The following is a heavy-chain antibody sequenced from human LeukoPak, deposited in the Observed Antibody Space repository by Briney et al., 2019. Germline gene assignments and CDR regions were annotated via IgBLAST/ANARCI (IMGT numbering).Heavy chain of an antibody. CDR1: GYTFSGYG. Sequence: ASVRVSCKASGYTFSGYGLSWVRQAPGQGLEWMGWISAYNGDTMCAQNLQGRLTMTTDTSTSTAYMELRTLRSDDTAVYFCARLGTDYWGQGTLVVVSS. CDR3: ARLGTDY. V-gene: IGHV1-18*01. J-gene: IGHJ4*02. CDR2: ISAYNGDT. D-gene: IGHD3-16*01.